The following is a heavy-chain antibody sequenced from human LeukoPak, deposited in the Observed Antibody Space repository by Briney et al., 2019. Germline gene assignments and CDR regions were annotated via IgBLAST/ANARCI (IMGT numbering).Heavy chain of an antibody. CDR2: IYSTGRS. CDR3: ARGRKYTSGYRVTELGSGYSDY. V-gene: IGHV4-4*07. J-gene: IGHJ4*02. Sequence: SETLSLTCTVSGGSISNYFWSWVRQPAGKGLEWIGRIYSTGRSDYNPSLKSRITMSVDTSKNQFSLKLSSVTAADTAVYYCARGRKYTSGYRVTELGSGYSDYWGQGTLVTVSS. D-gene: IGHD5-18*01. CDR1: GGSISNYF.